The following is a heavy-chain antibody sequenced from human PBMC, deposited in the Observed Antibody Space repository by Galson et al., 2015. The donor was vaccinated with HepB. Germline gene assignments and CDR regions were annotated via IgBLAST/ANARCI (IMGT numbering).Heavy chain of an antibody. J-gene: IGHJ3*02. D-gene: IGHD3-9*01. Sequence: TLSLTCAVYGGSFSGYYWSWIRQPPGKGLEWIGEINHSGSTNYNPSLKSRVTISVDTSKNQFSLKLSSVTAADTAVYYCARGPRPTYYDILTGYYGDPRRAFDIWGQGTMVTVSS. CDR1: GGSFSGYY. CDR2: INHSGST. CDR3: ARGPRPTYYDILTGYYGDPRRAFDI. V-gene: IGHV4-34*01.